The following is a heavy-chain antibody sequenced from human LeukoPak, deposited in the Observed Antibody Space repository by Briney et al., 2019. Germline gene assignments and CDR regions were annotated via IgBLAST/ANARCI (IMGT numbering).Heavy chain of an antibody. CDR3: ARAETSYYYDSSGYNYYYGMDV. CDR2: ISSGSSFI. CDR1: GFTFSYYA. J-gene: IGHJ6*02. Sequence: GSLRLSCAASGFTFSYYAMNWVRPAPGKGLEWVSCISSGSSFIYYADSVKGRFTISRDNAQNSLNLQMNSLRAEDTAVYYCARAETSYYYDSSGYNYYYGMDVWGQGTTVTVSS. D-gene: IGHD3-22*01. V-gene: IGHV3-21*01.